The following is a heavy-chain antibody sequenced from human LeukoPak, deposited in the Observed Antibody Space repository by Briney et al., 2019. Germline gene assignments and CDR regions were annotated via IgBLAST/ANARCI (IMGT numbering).Heavy chain of an antibody. V-gene: IGHV3-23*01. CDR2: ISDSGGST. CDR1: GITLSNYG. Sequence: PGGSLRLSSAVSGITLSNYGMSWVRQAPGKGLEWVAGISDSGGSTKYADSVKGRFTIARDNRKNTLYLQMNSLRAEDTAVYFCAKRGVVIRVILVGFHKEAYYFESWGQGALVTVSS. J-gene: IGHJ4*02. D-gene: IGHD3/OR15-3a*01. CDR3: AKRGVVIRVILVGFHKEAYYFES.